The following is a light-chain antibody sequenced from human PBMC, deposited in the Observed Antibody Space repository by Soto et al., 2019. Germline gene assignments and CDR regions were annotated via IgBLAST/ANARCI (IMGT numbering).Light chain of an antibody. J-gene: IGKJ1*01. Sequence: DIQMTQSPSSLSASVGDRVTITCRASQSISSYLNWYQQKPGKAPKLLVYAASSLQSGVPSRFSGSVSVTDLTLTISSRQPEEFATYYCQHSYSTPWTFGQGTKLEIK. V-gene: IGKV1-39*01. CDR1: QSISSY. CDR3: QHSYSTPWT. CDR2: AAS.